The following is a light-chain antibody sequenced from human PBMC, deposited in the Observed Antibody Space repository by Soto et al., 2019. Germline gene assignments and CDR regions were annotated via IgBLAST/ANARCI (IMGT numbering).Light chain of an antibody. V-gene: IGKV2-28*01. CDR2: LSS. Sequence: DIVMTQSPVSLSVTPGEPASISCRSSQSLLHSSGNICVNWFLQKPGQSPHLLIYLSSNRASGVPDRFSGSGSGTDFTLKISRVEAEDVGVYYYMQALQTPYTFGQGTRLEIK. J-gene: IGKJ5*01. CDR1: QSLLHSSGNIC. CDR3: MQALQTPYT.